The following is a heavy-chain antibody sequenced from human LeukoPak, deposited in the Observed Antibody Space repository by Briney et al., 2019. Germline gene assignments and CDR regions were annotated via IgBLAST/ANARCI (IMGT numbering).Heavy chain of an antibody. CDR3: ARVVVVVAATYYYYMDV. D-gene: IGHD2-15*01. CDR2: IKQDGSEK. V-gene: IGHV3-7*04. Sequence: PGGSLRLSCAASGFTFSSYWMSWVRQAPGKGLEWVANIKQDGSEKYYVDSVKGRFTISRDNAKNSLYLQMNSLRAEDTAVYYCARVVVVVAATYYYYMDVWGKGTTVTVSS. J-gene: IGHJ6*03. CDR1: GFTFSSYW.